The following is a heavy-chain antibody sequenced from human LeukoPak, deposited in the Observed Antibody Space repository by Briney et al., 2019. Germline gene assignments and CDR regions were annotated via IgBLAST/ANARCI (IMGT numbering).Heavy chain of an antibody. CDR2: MNPNSGNT. D-gene: IGHD2-2*01. V-gene: IGHV1-8*03. CDR1: GYTFNSYD. Sequence: GASVKVSCKTSGYTFNSYDIKWVRQAAGQGIEWMGWMNPNSGNTGFAQKFRGRATITRDTSITTAYLELSSLRSEDTAVYFRYQLLSDYWGQGTLVTVSS. J-gene: IGHJ4*02. CDR3: YQLLSDY.